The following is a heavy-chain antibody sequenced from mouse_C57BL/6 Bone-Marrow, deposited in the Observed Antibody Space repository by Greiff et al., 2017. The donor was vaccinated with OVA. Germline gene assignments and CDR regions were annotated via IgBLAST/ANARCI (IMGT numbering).Heavy chain of an antibody. CDR3: AMGLRDY. Sequence: QVQLKQSGAELARPGASVKLSCKASGYTFTSYGISWVKQRTGQGLEWIGEIYPRSGNTYYNEKFKGKATLTADKSSSTAYMEFRSLTSEDSAVYFCAMGLRDYWGQGTTLTVSS. V-gene: IGHV1-81*01. D-gene: IGHD2-2*01. J-gene: IGHJ2*01. CDR2: IYPRSGNT. CDR1: GYTFTSYG.